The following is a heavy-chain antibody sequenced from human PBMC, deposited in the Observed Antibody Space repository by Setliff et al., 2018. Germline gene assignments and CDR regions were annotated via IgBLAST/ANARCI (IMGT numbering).Heavy chain of an antibody. CDR2: TYYRSKWYS. V-gene: IGHV6-1*01. Sequence: PSQTLSLTCAISGDSVTSNTVAWNWIRQSPSRGLEWLGRTYYRSKWYSDYAEFVKSRININPDTSKNHFSLHLNSVTAEDTAVYYCARDIGRGGGYFIGLGDGYPPARTEEYYYGMDVWGQGTTVTVSS. CDR3: ARDIGRGGGYFIGLGDGYPPARTEEYYYGMDV. J-gene: IGHJ6*02. CDR1: GDSVTSNTVA. D-gene: IGHD2-21*02.